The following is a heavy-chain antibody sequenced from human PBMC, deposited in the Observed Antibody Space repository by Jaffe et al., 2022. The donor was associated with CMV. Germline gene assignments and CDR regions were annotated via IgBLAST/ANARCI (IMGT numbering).Heavy chain of an antibody. J-gene: IGHJ4*02. CDR1: GFSFSRYA. Sequence: EVQLVESGGGLLQPGESLRLSCAASGFSFSRYAMNWVRQAPGKGLEWVSGLNGLGGSRYYADSVRGRFTISRDNSKNTLFLQMNGLTVEDTAVYYCAKGDDYDASPSDHWGQGTLVTVSS. V-gene: IGHV3-23*04. CDR3: AKGDDYDASPSDH. CDR2: LNGLGGSR. D-gene: IGHD3-16*01.